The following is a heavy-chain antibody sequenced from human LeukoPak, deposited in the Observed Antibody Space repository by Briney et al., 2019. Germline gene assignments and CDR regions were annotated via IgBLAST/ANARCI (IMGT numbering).Heavy chain of an antibody. V-gene: IGHV3-23*01. CDR2: ISGSGGST. CDR3: AKGARYYDSSGEIDY. D-gene: IGHD3-22*01. J-gene: IGHJ4*02. CDR1: VFTCSSDA. Sequence: GGSLRLSCAASVFTCSSDAMSWVRQAPGKGLEWGSAISGSGGSTYYADSVKGRFTISRDNSKNTLYLQMNSPRAEHTAVYHCAKGARYYDSSGEIDYWGQGTLATVSS.